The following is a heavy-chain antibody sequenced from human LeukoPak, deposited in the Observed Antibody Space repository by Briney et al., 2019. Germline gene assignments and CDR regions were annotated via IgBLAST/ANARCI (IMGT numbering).Heavy chain of an antibody. CDR2: ISGSGGSS. CDR1: GFTFSSYA. J-gene: IGHJ6*02. V-gene: IGHV3-23*01. CDR3: ARESGSGSRFYYYYCGMDV. Sequence: GSLRLSCAASGFTFSSYAMSWVRQAPGKGLEWVSAISGSGGSSYYADSVKGRFTISRDNSKNTLYLQMNSLRAEDTAVYYCARESGSGSRFYYYYCGMDVWGQGTTVTVSS. D-gene: IGHD3-10*01.